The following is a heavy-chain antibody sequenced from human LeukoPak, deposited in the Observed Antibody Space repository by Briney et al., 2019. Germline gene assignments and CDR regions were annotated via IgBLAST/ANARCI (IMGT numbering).Heavy chain of an antibody. CDR3: AREQNDAFDI. J-gene: IGHJ3*02. D-gene: IGHD6-13*01. V-gene: IGHV4-34*01. Sequence: PSEPLSLTCAVYGGSFSGYYWSWIRQPPGEGLEWIGEINHSGSTNYNPSLKSRVTISVDTSKNQFSLKLSSVTAADTVVYYCAREQNDAFDIWGQGTMVTVSS. CDR2: INHSGST. CDR1: GGSFSGYY.